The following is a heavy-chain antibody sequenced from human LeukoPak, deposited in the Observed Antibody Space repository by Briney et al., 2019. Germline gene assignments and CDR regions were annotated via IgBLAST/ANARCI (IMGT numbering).Heavy chain of an antibody. Sequence: GGSLRLSCAASGFTFSSYSMNWVRQAPGKGLEWVSSISSSSSYIYYADSVKGRFTISRDNAKNSLYLQMNSLRAEDTAVYYCARNYDFWSGYFDWHFDLWGRGTLVTVSS. CDR2: ISSSSSYI. J-gene: IGHJ2*01. CDR3: ARNYDFWSGYFDWHFDL. CDR1: GFTFSSYS. V-gene: IGHV3-21*01. D-gene: IGHD3-3*01.